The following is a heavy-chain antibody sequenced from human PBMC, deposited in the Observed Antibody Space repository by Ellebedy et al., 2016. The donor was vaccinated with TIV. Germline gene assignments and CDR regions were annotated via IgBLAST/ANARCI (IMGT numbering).Heavy chain of an antibody. V-gene: IGHV4-31*11. Sequence: SETLSLXXAVSGGSISSGGYYWSWIRQHPGRDLEWMGFIYYNGRTYYKPSLKSRIIMSVDTSKNQFSLRLTSVTAADTAGYYFARALYYGSGGYYKTWGPGTLVTVSS. CDR1: GGSISSGGYY. CDR2: IYYNGRT. D-gene: IGHD3-10*01. J-gene: IGHJ5*02. CDR3: ARALYYGSGGYYKT.